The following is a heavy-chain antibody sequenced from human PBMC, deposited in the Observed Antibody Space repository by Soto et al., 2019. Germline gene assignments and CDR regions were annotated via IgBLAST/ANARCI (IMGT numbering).Heavy chain of an antibody. CDR1: GYTFTSYY. J-gene: IGHJ4*02. CDR3: ARDTTMYYYDSSGYYFDY. V-gene: IGHV1-46*01. CDR2: INPSGGST. D-gene: IGHD3-22*01. Sequence: SVKVSFKASGYTFTSYYMHWVRQAPGQGLEWMGIINPSGGSTSYAQKFQGRVTMTRDTSTSTVYMELSSLRSEDTAVYYCARDTTMYYYDSSGYYFDYWGQGTQVTVSS.